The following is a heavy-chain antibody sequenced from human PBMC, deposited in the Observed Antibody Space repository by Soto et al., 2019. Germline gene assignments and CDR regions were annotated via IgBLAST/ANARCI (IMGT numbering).Heavy chain of an antibody. CDR1: GGTFSSYA. CDR3: ARSQGSSTSLEIYYYYYYGMDV. CDR2: IIPISDTT. V-gene: IGHV1-69*01. D-gene: IGHD2-2*01. J-gene: IGHJ6*02. Sequence: QVQLVQSGAEVKKPESSVKVSCKASGGTFSSYAINWVRQAPGQGLEWMGGIIPISDTTNYAQKFQGRVTITADESTSTAYMELSSLRSEYTAVYYCARSQGSSTSLEIYYYYYYGMDVWGQGTKVTVSS.